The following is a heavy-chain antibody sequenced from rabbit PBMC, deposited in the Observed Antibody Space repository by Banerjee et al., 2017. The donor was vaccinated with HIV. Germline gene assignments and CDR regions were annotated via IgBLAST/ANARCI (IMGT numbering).Heavy chain of an antibody. CDR2: INTSSGNT. D-gene: IGHD4-1*01. V-gene: IGHV1S45*01. J-gene: IGHJ4*01. CDR3: ARDLAGVIGWNFNL. CDR1: GFTLSSYW. Sequence: QEQLVESGGGLVQPGGSLTLTCTASGFTLSSYWMWWVRQAPGKGPEWIACINTSSGNTVYASWAKGPFTISKTSSTTVTLQMTSLTAADTATYFCARDLAGVIGWNFNLWGPGTLVTVS.